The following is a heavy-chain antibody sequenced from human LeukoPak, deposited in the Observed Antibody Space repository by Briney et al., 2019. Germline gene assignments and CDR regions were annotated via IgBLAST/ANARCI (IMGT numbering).Heavy chain of an antibody. Sequence: SETLSLTCTVSGDSIRSDYWSWIRQPPGKGLEWIGHIYYSGTVNYNPSLKSRVTISVDRSKNQFSLKLNTVTAADTAVYYCASQRGYFDSWGQGTLVTVSS. CDR2: IYYSGTV. J-gene: IGHJ4*02. CDR1: GDSIRSDY. D-gene: IGHD3-16*01. V-gene: IGHV4-59*01. CDR3: ASQRGYFDS.